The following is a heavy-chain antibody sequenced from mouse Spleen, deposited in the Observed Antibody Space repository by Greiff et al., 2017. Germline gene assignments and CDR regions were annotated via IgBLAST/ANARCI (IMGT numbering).Heavy chain of an antibody. J-gene: IGHJ4*01. CDR2: IDPSDSET. CDR1: GYTFTSYW. D-gene: IGHD2-1*01. Sequence: QVQLQQPGAELVRPGSSVKLSCKASGYTFTSYWMHWVKQRPIQGLEWIGNIDPSDSETHYNQKFKDKATLTVDKSSSTAYMQLSSLTSEDSAVYYCARFPYGNYVYAMDYWGQGTSVTVSS. CDR3: ARFPYGNYVYAMDY. V-gene: IGHV1-52*01.